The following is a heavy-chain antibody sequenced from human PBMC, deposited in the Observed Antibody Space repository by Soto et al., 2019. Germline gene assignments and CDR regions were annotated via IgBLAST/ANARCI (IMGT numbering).Heavy chain of an antibody. V-gene: IGHV3-7*03. CDR2: INNDGSEK. D-gene: IGHD2-8*01. Sequence: EVQLVESGGDLVQPGGSLRLPCVASGFTFSPYWMSWVRQAPGRGLQWVATINNDGSEKYYADSVKGRFTISRDNARDSLYLQLTSLRAEDTAIYYCARGSNQDYWGQGTLVAVSS. CDR3: ARGSNQDY. J-gene: IGHJ4*02. CDR1: GFTFSPYW.